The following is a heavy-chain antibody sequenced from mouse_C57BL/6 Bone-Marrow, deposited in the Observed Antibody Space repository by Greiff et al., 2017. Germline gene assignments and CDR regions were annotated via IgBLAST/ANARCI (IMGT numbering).Heavy chain of an antibody. CDR3: ARAPGYGSSSFDY. CDR2: ISYDGSN. J-gene: IGHJ2*01. CDR1: GYSITSGYY. Sequence: EVQLQQSGPGLVKPSQSLSLTCSVTGYSITSGYYWNWIRQFPGNKLEWMGYISYDGSNNYNPSLKNRISITRDTSKNQFFLKLNSVTTEDTATYYCARAPGYGSSSFDYWGQGTTLTVSS. V-gene: IGHV3-6*01. D-gene: IGHD1-1*01.